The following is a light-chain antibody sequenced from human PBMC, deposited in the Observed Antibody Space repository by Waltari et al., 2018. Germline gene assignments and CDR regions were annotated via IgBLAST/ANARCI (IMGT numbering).Light chain of an antibody. CDR3: QQYNNWPMYT. J-gene: IGKJ2*01. CDR2: GAS. Sequence: EIVMTQSPATLSVSPGARATLSCRASQSVSSNLAWYQQKPGQAPRRLIYGASTRATGSPARFRGSGSGTECTLTISSMQSEDFAVYYCQQYNNWPMYTFGQGTKLEIK. CDR1: QSVSSN. V-gene: IGKV3-15*01.